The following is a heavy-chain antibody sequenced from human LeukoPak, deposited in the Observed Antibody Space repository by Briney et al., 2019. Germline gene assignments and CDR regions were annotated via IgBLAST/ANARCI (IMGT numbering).Heavy chain of an antibody. CDR3: ARELGLSGSSWRYFDY. CDR2: IYYSGST. D-gene: IGHD6-13*01. J-gene: IGHJ4*02. Sequence: SETLSLTCTVSGGSVSSGSYYWSWIRQPPGKGLEWIGYIYYSGSTNYNSSLKSRVTISVDTSKNQFSLKLSSVTAADTAVYYCARELGLSGSSWRYFDYWDQGTLVTVSS. CDR1: GGSVSSGSYY. V-gene: IGHV4-61*01.